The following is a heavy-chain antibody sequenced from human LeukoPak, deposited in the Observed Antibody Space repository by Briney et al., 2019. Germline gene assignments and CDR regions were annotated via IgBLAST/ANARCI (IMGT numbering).Heavy chain of an antibody. CDR3: ARQTITMVRGVIITLGGFDY. D-gene: IGHD3-10*01. CDR1: GFTFSSYG. J-gene: IGHJ4*02. CDR2: IWYDGSNK. Sequence: GGSLRLSCAASGFTFSSYGMHWVRQAPGKGLEWVAVIWYDGSNKYYADSVKGRFTISRDNSKNTLYLQMNSLRAEDTAVYYCARQTITMVRGVIITLGGFDYWGQGTLVTVSS. V-gene: IGHV3-33*01.